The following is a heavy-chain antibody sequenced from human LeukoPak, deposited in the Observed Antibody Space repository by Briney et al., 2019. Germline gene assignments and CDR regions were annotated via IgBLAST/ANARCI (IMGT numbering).Heavy chain of an antibody. J-gene: IGHJ4*02. V-gene: IGHV3-53*01. CDR2: IYSGGST. D-gene: IGHD3-10*01. CDR3: AREGPPYYYGSGSYGGGY. Sequence: GGSLRLSCAASGFTDYMTWVRQAPGKGLEWVSVIYSGGSTYYADSVKGRFTISRDNAKNSLYLQMNSLRAEDTAVYYCAREGPPYYYGSGSYGGGYWGQGTLVTVSS. CDR1: GFTDY.